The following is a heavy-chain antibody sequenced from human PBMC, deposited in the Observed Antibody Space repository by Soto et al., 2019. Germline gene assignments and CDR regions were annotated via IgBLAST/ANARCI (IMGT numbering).Heavy chain of an antibody. D-gene: IGHD6-13*01. Sequence: GGSLRLSCAASGFAFDDYVMHWVRQPPGRGLEWVSGITWNGGTIRYVDSVKGRFTISRDNAENSLYLQMNSLRPEDTAVYYCAKGGSAALIAPSGRDNWFDPWGQGTLVTVSS. J-gene: IGHJ5*02. V-gene: IGHV3-9*01. CDR3: AKGGSAALIAPSGRDNWFDP. CDR2: ITWNGGTI. CDR1: GFAFDDYV.